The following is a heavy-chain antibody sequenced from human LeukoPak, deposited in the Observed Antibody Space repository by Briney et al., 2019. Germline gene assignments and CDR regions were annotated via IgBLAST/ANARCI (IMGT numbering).Heavy chain of an antibody. CDR1: GFSFSVSW. J-gene: IGHJ4*02. CDR2: INPDGSAK. Sequence: GGSLRLACATSGFSFSVSWMNWVRQSPGRGLQWVANINPDGSAKYYVDSVKGRFTISRDNAQNSLYLQMNSLRAEDTAVYFCTRVGRMEADDYWGQGTLVTVSS. D-gene: IGHD2-15*01. V-gene: IGHV3-7*01. CDR3: TRVGRMEADDY.